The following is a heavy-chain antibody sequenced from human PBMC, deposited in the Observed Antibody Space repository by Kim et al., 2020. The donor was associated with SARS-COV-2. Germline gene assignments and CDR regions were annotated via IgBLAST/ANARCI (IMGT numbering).Heavy chain of an antibody. CDR1: GYTFTSYG. V-gene: IGHV1-18*04. Sequence: ASVKVSCKASGYTFTSYGISWVRQAPGQGLEWMGWISAYNGNTNYAQKLQGRVTMTTDTTTSTAYMELRSLRSDDTAVYYCARVSAESGAEDSSGYYYVPPNFDYWGQGTLVTVSS. CDR3: ARVSAESGAEDSSGYYYVPPNFDY. D-gene: IGHD3-22*01. J-gene: IGHJ4*02. CDR2: ISAYNGNT.